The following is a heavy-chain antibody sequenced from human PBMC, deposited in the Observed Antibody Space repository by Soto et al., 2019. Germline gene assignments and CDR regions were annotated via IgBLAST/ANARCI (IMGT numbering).Heavy chain of an antibody. J-gene: IGHJ5*02. D-gene: IGHD6-19*01. CDR3: AKAPSGWLKHNWFDP. CDR1: GFTFSSYA. V-gene: IGHV3-23*01. CDR2: ISGSGGST. Sequence: GGSLRLSCAASGFTFSSYAMSWVRQAPGKGLEWVSAISGSGGSTYYADSVKGRFTISRDNSKNTLYLQMNSLRAEDTAVYYCAKAPSGWLKHNWFDPWGQGTLVTVSS.